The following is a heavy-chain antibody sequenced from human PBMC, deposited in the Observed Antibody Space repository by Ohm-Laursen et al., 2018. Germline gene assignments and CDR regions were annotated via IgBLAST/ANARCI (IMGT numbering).Heavy chain of an antibody. CDR2: ISWNSGSI. CDR1: GFIFSSYA. V-gene: IGHV3-9*01. Sequence: SLRLSCAASGFIFSSYAMHWVRQAPGKGLEWVSGISWNSGSIGYADSVKGRFTISRDNAKNSLYLQMNSLRAEDTALYYCATSRGCSSTSCSFDYWGQGTLVTVSS. CDR3: ATSRGCSSTSCSFDY. J-gene: IGHJ4*02. D-gene: IGHD2-2*01.